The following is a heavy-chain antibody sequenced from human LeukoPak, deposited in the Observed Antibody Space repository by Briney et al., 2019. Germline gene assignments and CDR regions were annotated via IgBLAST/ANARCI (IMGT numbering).Heavy chain of an antibody. V-gene: IGHV3-53*05. Sequence: GGSLRLSCTVSGFTVSSNSMSWVRQAPGKGLEWVSFIYSGGNTHCSDSVKGRFTISRDNSKNTLYLQMNSLRAEDTAVFYCARVRGGSGRSYAADAFDIWGQGTMVTVSS. CDR1: GFTVSSNS. J-gene: IGHJ3*02. D-gene: IGHD1-26*01. CDR2: IYSGGNT. CDR3: ARVRGGSGRSYAADAFDI.